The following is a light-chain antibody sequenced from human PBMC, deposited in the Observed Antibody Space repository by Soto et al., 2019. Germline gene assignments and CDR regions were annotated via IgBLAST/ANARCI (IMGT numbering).Light chain of an antibody. Sequence: EMVLTQSRGTLSLSPGERATLSCRASQSVSSSYLAWYQQKPGQAPRLLIYGASSRATGIPDRFSGSGSGTDFTLTISRLEPEDCAVYYCQQYGSSLWSFGQGTRWIS. CDR2: GAS. CDR3: QQYGSSLWS. CDR1: QSVSSSY. V-gene: IGKV3-20*01. J-gene: IGKJ1*01.